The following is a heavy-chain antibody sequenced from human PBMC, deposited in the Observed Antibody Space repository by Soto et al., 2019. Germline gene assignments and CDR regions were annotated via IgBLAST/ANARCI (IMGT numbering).Heavy chain of an antibody. J-gene: IGHJ6*02. V-gene: IGHV4-30-4*01. CDR3: ASNYDFWSGLTDYYYYGMDV. CDR1: GGSISGGDYY. CDR2: IYYSGST. Sequence: PSETLSLTCTVSGGSISGGDYYWSWIRQPPGKGLEWIGYIYYSGSTYYNPSLKSRVTISVDTSKNQFSLKLSSVTAADTAVYYCASNYDFWSGLTDYYYYGMDVWGQGTTVTV. D-gene: IGHD3-3*01.